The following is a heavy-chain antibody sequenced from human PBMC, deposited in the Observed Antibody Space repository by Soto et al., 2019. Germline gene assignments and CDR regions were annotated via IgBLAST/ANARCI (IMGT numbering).Heavy chain of an antibody. CDR3: ARLHCSSTNCSYKYYYGMDV. CDR2: ITSSGSPM. CDR1: GFTFTDYE. V-gene: IGHV3-48*03. Sequence: PGGSLRLSCGASGFTFTDYEMNWVRQAPGKGMEWVAYITSSGSPMYYADSVKGRSTISRDNVRNSLYLQMNSLRAEDTAVYYCARLHCSSTNCSYKYYYGMDVWGQGTTVTVSS. D-gene: IGHD2-2*01. J-gene: IGHJ6*02.